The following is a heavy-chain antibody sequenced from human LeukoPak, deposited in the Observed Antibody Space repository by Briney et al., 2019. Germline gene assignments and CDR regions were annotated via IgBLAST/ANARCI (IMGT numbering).Heavy chain of an antibody. CDR3: ASLSHCSTFSCFDY. Sequence: SETLSLTCTVSGGSISSGGYYWSWIRQHPGKGLEWIGYIYYSGSTYYNPSLKSRVTISIDTSKSQFSLRLTSVTAADTAIYYCASLSHCSTFSCFDYWGRGTLVTVSS. D-gene: IGHD2-2*01. CDR2: IYYSGST. J-gene: IGHJ4*02. CDR1: GGSISSGGYY. V-gene: IGHV4-31*03.